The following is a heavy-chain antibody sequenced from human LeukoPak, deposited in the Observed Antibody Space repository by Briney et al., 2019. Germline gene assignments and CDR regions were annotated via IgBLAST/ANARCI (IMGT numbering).Heavy chain of an antibody. V-gene: IGHV3-30*04. CDR3: ARTGSGYAGDYYYGMDV. Sequence: GGSLRLSCAASGFTFSSYAMHWVRQAPGKGLEWVAVISYDGSNKYYADSVKGRFTISRDNSKNTLYLQMNSLRAEDTAVYYCARTGSGYAGDYYYGMDVWGKGTRSPSPQ. J-gene: IGHJ6*04. CDR2: ISYDGSNK. CDR1: GFTFSSYA. D-gene: IGHD5-12*01.